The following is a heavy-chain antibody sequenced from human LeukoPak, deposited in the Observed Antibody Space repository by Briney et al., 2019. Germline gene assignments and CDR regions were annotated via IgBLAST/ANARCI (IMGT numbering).Heavy chain of an antibody. J-gene: IGHJ4*02. V-gene: IGHV3-48*01. CDR2: ISSGSSTI. Sequence: GGSLRLSCAASGFAFSTYSMSWVRQAPGKGLEWVSYISSGSSTIYYADSVKGRFTISRDNAKNSLYLQMNSLRAEDTAVYYCARLYGDYAYWGQGTLVTVSS. CDR3: ARLYGDYAY. D-gene: IGHD4-17*01. CDR1: GFAFSTYS.